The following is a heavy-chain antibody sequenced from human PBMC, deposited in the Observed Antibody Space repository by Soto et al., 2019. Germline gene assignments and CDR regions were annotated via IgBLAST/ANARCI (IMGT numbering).Heavy chain of an antibody. V-gene: IGHV3-21*01. CDR1: GFTFSSHT. J-gene: IGHJ4*02. Sequence: GGSLRLSCAASGFTFSSHTMNWVRQAPGKGLEWVASILTSGRGVFYAESVKGRFTISRDNAKNALYLQMNSLRAEDTAVYYCVKEVEGFDYWGQGTLVTVSS. D-gene: IGHD1-26*01. CDR2: ILTSGRGV. CDR3: VKEVEGFDY.